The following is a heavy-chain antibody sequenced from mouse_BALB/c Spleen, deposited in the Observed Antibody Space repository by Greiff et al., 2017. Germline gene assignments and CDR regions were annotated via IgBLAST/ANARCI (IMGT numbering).Heavy chain of an antibody. J-gene: IGHJ3*01. CDR2: INPDSSTI. V-gene: IGHV4-1*02. Sequence: EVKLMESGGGLVQPGGSLKLSCAASGFDFSRYWMSWVRQAPGKGLEWIGEINPDSSTINYTPSLKDKFIISRDNAKNTLYLQMSKVRSEDTALYYCARPYHYYGSSYPWFAYWGQGTLVTVSA. CDR3: ARPYHYYGSSYPWFAY. CDR1: GFDFSRYW. D-gene: IGHD1-1*01.